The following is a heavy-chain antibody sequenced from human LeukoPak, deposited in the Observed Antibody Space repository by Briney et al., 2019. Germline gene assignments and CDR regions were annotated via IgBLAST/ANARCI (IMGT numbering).Heavy chain of an antibody. CDR1: GFMLSSTW. Sequence: GGSLRLSCAASGFMLSSTWMHWVRQAPGKGLVWASRINSDATSTSYADSVRGRFTISRDDAKNTMYLQMNSLRAEDTAMYYCVRGSPGYSSSWHAYWGQGTLVTVSS. D-gene: IGHD6-13*01. CDR3: VRGSPGYSSSWHAY. V-gene: IGHV3-74*01. CDR2: INSDATST. J-gene: IGHJ4*02.